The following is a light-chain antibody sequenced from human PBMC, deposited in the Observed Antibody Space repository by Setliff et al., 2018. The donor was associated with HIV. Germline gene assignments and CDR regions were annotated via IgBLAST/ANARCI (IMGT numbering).Light chain of an antibody. V-gene: IGLV2-14*01. CDR3: SSYAITNTLP. CDR1: SSDVGGYSH. Sequence: QSALAQPASVSGSPGQSITISCTGTSSDVGGYSHVSWYQQHPGKAPKLIIYEVRNRPSGVSNRFSGSKSGNTASLTISGLRAEDEADYYCSSYAITNTLPFGTG. J-gene: IGLJ1*01. CDR2: EVR.